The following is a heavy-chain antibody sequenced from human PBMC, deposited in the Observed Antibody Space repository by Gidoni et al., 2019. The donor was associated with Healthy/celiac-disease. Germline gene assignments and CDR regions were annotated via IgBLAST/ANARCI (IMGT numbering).Heavy chain of an antibody. Sequence: QVQLQESGPGLVQPSQTLSLTCTVSGGPISCGDYYWSWIRQPPGKGLEWIGYIYYSGSTYYNPSLKSRVTISVDTSKNQFSLKLSSVTAADTAVYYCAKTGDYYGSGSQAAYYFDYWGQGTLVTVSS. CDR3: AKTGDYYGSGSQAAYYFDY. D-gene: IGHD3-10*01. J-gene: IGHJ4*02. CDR1: GGPISCGDYY. CDR2: IYYSGST. V-gene: IGHV4-30-4*01.